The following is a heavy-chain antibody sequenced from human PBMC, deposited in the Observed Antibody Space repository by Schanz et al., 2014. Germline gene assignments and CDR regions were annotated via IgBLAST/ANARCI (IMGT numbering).Heavy chain of an antibody. CDR2: IFTSGST. CDR1: GGSIRTYF. CDR3: ARDLEGFDY. Sequence: QVQLQESGPGLVKPSETLSLTCSVSGGSIRTYFWAWIRQPPGKGLEWIGRIFTSGSTDYNPSLKSRVTMSVDTSKNQFSLKLSSVTAADTAVYYCARDLEGFDYWGQGTLVTVSS. D-gene: IGHD1-1*01. J-gene: IGHJ4*02. V-gene: IGHV4-4*07.